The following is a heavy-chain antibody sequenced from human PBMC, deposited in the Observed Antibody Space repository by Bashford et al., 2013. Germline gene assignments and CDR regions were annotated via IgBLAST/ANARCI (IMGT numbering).Heavy chain of an antibody. CDR3: SSGWDKTFDY. CDR2: IKQDGSEK. Sequence: VRQAPGKGLEWVANIKQDGSEKYYVDSVKGRFTISRDNAKNSLYLQMNSLRAEDTAVYYCSSGWDKTFDYWGQGTLVTGLL. D-gene: IGHD6-19*01. V-gene: IGHV3-7*01. J-gene: IGHJ4*02.